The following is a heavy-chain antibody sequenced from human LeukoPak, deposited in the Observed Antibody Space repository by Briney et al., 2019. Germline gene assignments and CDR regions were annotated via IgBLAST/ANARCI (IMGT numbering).Heavy chain of an antibody. J-gene: IGHJ4*02. CDR3: ARRAKRGPSDY. V-gene: IGHV4-34*01. CDR2: INHSGST. CDR1: GGSFSGYY. Sequence: SETLSLTCAVYGGSFSGYYWSWIRQPPGKGLEWIGEINHSGSTNYNPSLKSRVTISVDTSKNQFSLKLSSVTAADTAVYYCARRAKRGPSDYWGQGTLVTVSP. D-gene: IGHD5-24*01.